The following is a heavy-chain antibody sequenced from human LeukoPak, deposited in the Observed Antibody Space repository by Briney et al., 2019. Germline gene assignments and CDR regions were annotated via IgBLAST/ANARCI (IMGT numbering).Heavy chain of an antibody. CDR3: ARGAYGDK. V-gene: IGHV1-18*01. CDR1: GYTLTSYG. CDR2: ISTQSGNT. J-gene: IGHJ4*02. Sequence: ASVTVSCKASGYTLTSYGINWMRQAPGQGLEWMGWISTQSGNTNYAQKVQGRLTLTTDRSTNTAYMELRSLRSDDTAVYYCARGAYGDKWGQGTMVTVSS. D-gene: IGHD4-17*01.